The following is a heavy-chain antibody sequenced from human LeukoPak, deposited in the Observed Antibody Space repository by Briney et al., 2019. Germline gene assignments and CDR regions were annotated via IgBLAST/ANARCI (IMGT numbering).Heavy chain of an antibody. CDR1: GFTFSTYW. CDR3: SRNGWKSLDY. CDR2: IKQDGSEK. Sequence: GGSLRLSCAASGFTFSTYWMSWVRQAPGKGLEWVANIKQDGSEKYYVDSVKGRFTISRDKPKNSLYLQMNNLRAKETAGYYCSRNGWKSLDYWGQGTLVTVSS. D-gene: IGHD1-1*01. J-gene: IGHJ4*02. V-gene: IGHV3-7*03.